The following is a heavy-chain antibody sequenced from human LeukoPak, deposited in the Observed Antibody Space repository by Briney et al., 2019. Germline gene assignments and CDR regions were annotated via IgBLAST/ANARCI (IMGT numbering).Heavy chain of an antibody. D-gene: IGHD3-22*01. V-gene: IGHV3-48*01. Sequence: GGSLRLSCAASGSTFSSHSMNWVRQAPGKGLEWVSYISSSSSTIYYADSVKGRFTISRDNAKNSLYLQMNSLRAEDTAVYYCARGAYYYEDWGQGTLVTVSS. J-gene: IGHJ4*02. CDR1: GSTFSSHS. CDR2: ISSSSSTI. CDR3: ARGAYYYED.